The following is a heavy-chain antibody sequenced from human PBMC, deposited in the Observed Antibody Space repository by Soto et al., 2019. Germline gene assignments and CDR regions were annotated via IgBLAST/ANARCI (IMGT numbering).Heavy chain of an antibody. V-gene: IGHV3-21*01. J-gene: IGHJ4*02. CDR1: GFAFRSYN. Sequence: EVQLVESGGGLVKPGGSLTLSCAASGFAFRSYNMNWVRQAPGKGLEWVASISSGSSNIYYADSVKGRFTISRDNAKNSLFLQMDSLRAEDSAVYYCASATVVAATFDFWGQGNLVSVS. D-gene: IGHD2-15*01. CDR3: ASATVVAATFDF. CDR2: ISSGSSNI.